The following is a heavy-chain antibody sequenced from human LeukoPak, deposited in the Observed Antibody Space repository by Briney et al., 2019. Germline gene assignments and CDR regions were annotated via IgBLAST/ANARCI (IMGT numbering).Heavy chain of an antibody. CDR2: IKRKSDGGTT. Sequence: GGSLRLSCTASGFTFSGAWMTWVRQVPGKGLEWVGRIKRKSDGGTTDYAAPVKGRFTISRDDSKNTLYLQMNSLKSEDTAVYYCTTELDVRPNHYWGQGTLVTVSS. CDR3: TTELDVRPNHY. V-gene: IGHV3-15*01. CDR1: GFTFSGAW. J-gene: IGHJ4*02. D-gene: IGHD1-14*01.